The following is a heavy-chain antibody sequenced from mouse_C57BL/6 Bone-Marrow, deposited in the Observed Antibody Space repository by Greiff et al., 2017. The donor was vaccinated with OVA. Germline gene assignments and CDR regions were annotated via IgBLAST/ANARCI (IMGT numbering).Heavy chain of an antibody. Sequence: QVQLKQSGAELVRPGASVKLSCKASGYTFTDYYINWVKQRPGQGLEWIARIYPGSGNTYYNEKFKGKATLTAEKSSSTAYMQLSSLPSEDSAGYVWAREGLYGSSRFDYWGQGTTLTVSS. J-gene: IGHJ2*01. CDR3: AREGLYGSSRFDY. D-gene: IGHD1-1*01. CDR1: GYTFTDYY. CDR2: IYPGSGNT. V-gene: IGHV1-76*01.